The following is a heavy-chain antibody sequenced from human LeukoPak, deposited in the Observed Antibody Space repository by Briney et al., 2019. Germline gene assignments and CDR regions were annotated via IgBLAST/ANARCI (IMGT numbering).Heavy chain of an antibody. V-gene: IGHV5-51*01. CDR1: GYSFTSYW. Sequence: GESLKISCKGSGYSFTSYWIGWVRQMPGKGLEWMGIIYPGDSDTRYSPSFQGQVTISADKSISIAYLQWSSLKSSDTAMYYCARHSETVGATYWGQGTLVTVSS. D-gene: IGHD1-26*01. CDR2: IYPGDSDT. CDR3: ARHSETVGATY. J-gene: IGHJ4*02.